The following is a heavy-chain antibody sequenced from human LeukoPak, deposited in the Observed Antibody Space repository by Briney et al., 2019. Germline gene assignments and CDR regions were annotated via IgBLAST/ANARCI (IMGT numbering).Heavy chain of an antibody. Sequence: SETLSLTCTVSGYSISSGYYWGWIRQPPGKGLEWIGEINHSGSTNYNPSLKSRVTISVDTSKNQFSLKLSSVTAADTAVYYCARGIRTGTTDWFDPWGQGTLVTVSS. CDR1: GYSISSGYY. V-gene: IGHV4-38-2*02. J-gene: IGHJ5*02. CDR2: INHSGST. D-gene: IGHD1-1*01. CDR3: ARGIRTGTTDWFDP.